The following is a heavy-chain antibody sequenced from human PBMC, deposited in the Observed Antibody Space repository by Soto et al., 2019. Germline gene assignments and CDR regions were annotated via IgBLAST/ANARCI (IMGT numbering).Heavy chain of an antibody. J-gene: IGHJ4*02. D-gene: IGHD3-16*01. CDR1: GGSISGSSYY. Sequence: QLQLQESGPGLVKPSETLSLTCSVSGGSISGSSYYWGWIRQPPGKGLEWIGTISYFGSTYYNPSLTSRVTISVDTSKNQFSLKLTSVTAADTAVYYCARHWGSYYYADYWGQGTLDTVSS. CDR3: ARHWGSYYYADY. CDR2: ISYFGST. V-gene: IGHV4-39*01.